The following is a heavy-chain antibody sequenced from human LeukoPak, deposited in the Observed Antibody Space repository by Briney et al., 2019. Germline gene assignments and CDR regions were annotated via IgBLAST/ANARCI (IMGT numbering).Heavy chain of an antibody. CDR3: AKGLGYGSGSYYNY. Sequence: PGGSLRLSCAASGFTFSSYAMSWVRQAPGEGLEWVSAISGSGGSTYYADSVKGRFTISRDNSKNTLYLQMNSLRAEDTAVYYCAKGLGYGSGSYYNYWGQGTLVTVSS. D-gene: IGHD3-10*01. CDR2: ISGSGGST. J-gene: IGHJ4*02. CDR1: GFTFSSYA. V-gene: IGHV3-23*01.